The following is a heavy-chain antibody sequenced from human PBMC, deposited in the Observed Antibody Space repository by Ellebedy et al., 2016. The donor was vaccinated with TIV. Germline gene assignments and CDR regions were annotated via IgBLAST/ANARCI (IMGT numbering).Heavy chain of an antibody. CDR1: GYTFTGYY. V-gene: IGHV1-2*04. D-gene: IGHD3-9*01. J-gene: IGHJ4*02. CDR2: INPNSGGT. CDR3: AMLRYFDWLPRD. Sequence: ASVKVSCKASGYTFTGYYMHWVRQAPGQGLEWMGWINPNSGGTNYAQKFQGWVTMTTDTSTSTAYMELRSLRSDDTAVYYCAMLRYFDWLPRDWGQGTLVTVSS.